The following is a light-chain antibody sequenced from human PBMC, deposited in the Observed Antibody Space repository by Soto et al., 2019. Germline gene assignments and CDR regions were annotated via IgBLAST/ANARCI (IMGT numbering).Light chain of an antibody. CDR1: SSNIGAGYD. CDR2: GNS. Sequence: QSVLTQPPSVSGAPGQRVTISCTGSSSNIGAGYDVHWYQQLPGTAPKLLIYGNSNRPSGVPDRFSGSKSGTSASLGITGLQAEDEAEYYCQSYDSSLSGSVFGGGTQLTVL. CDR3: QSYDSSLSGSV. V-gene: IGLV1-40*01. J-gene: IGLJ2*01.